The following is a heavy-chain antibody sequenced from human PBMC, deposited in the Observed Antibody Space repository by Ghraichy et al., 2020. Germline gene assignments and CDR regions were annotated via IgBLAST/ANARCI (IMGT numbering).Heavy chain of an antibody. V-gene: IGHV3-7*01. D-gene: IGHD1-14*01. CDR3: ARVRPGNYYGY. CDR2: IKEDGSEK. CDR1: GITFGNFW. J-gene: IGHJ4*02. Sequence: LSLTCAASGITFGNFWMSWVRQAPGKGLEGVANIKEDGSEKYYVDSVKGRFDISRDNARGSHYLQMSSLRAEDTAVYYCARVRPGNYYGYWGQGTLVTVSS.